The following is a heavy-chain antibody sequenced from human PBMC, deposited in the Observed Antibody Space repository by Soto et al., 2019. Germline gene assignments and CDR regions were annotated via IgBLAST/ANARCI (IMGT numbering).Heavy chain of an antibody. Sequence: GGSLRLSCAASGFTFSSYGMHRVRQAPGKGLEWEAVISYDGSNKYYADSVKGRFTISRDNSKNTLYLQMNSLRAEDTAVYYCANGPSWEVRTPQHPPLVYWGQGALVTVSS. D-gene: IGHD7-27*01. CDR3: ANGPSWEVRTPQHPPLVY. J-gene: IGHJ4*02. V-gene: IGHV3-30*18. CDR1: GFTFSSYG. CDR2: ISYDGSNK.